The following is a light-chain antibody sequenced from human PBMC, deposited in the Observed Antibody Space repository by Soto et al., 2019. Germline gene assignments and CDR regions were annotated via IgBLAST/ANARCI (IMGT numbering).Light chain of an antibody. CDR3: QQRDYWA. Sequence: PGDRATLSCRATQSVGNYLAWYQQKPGQAPRLLIYDASNRATGVPARFSGSGSGTDFTLTISGLEPEDFAVYYCQQRDYWAFGGGTKVEIK. J-gene: IGKJ4*01. CDR2: DAS. V-gene: IGKV3-11*01. CDR1: QSVGNY.